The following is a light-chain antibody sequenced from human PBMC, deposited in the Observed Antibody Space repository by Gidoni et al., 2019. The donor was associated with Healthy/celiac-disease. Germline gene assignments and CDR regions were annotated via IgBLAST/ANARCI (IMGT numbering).Light chain of an antibody. V-gene: IGKV1-6*01. Sequence: AIQITQSPSSLSASVGDRDTITCRASQGNRNELGWYQQKPGKAPKLLIYAASSLQSGVPSRFSGSGSGTDFTLTISSLQPEDFATYYCLQDYNYPKTFGQGTKVEIK. CDR2: AAS. J-gene: IGKJ1*01. CDR1: QGNRNE. CDR3: LQDYNYPKT.